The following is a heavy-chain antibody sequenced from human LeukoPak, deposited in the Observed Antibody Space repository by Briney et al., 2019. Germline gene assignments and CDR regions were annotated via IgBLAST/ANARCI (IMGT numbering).Heavy chain of an antibody. CDR1: GVSISNSNHY. V-gene: IGHV4-39*01. D-gene: IGHD3-3*01. CDR3: ARRGFWSDYGYNWFDP. Sequence: PSETLSLTCTVSGVSISNSNHYWAWIRQPPGKGLEWLASIYYSGNIYYNPSLKSRVTISVDTSKNLFSLKLSSVTAADTAVYYCARRGFWSDYGYNWFDPWGQGTLVTVSS. J-gene: IGHJ5*02. CDR2: IYYSGNI.